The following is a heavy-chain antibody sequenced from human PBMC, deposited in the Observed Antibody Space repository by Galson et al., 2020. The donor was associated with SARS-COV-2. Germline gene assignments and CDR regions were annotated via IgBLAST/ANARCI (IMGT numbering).Heavy chain of an antibody. Sequence: GESLKISCAASGFTFSSYAMSWVRQAPGKGLEWVSAISGSGGSTYYADSVKGRFTISRDNSKNTLYLQMNSLRAEDTAVYYCAKDPPLHYWYMDVWGKGTTVTISS. V-gene: IGHV3-23*01. CDR2: ISGSGGST. CDR1: GFTFSSYA. CDR3: AKDPPLHYWYMDV. J-gene: IGHJ6*03.